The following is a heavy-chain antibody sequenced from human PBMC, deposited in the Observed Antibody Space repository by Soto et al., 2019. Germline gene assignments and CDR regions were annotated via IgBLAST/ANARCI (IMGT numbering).Heavy chain of an antibody. D-gene: IGHD1-26*01. V-gene: IGHV1-69*01. CDR2: IIPIFGTA. Sequence: QVQLVQSGAEVKKPGSSVKVSCKASGGTFSSYAISWVRQAPGQGLEWMGGIIPIFGTANYAQKFQGRVTITADESTSTDYMELSSLRAEDTAVYYGARDPPVRVGAYAYYYGIDVWGQGTTVTVSS. J-gene: IGHJ6*02. CDR3: ARDPPVRVGAYAYYYGIDV. CDR1: GGTFSSYA.